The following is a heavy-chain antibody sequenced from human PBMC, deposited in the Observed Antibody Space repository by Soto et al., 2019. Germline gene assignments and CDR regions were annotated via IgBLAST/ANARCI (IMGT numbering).Heavy chain of an antibody. J-gene: IGHJ4*02. V-gene: IGHV3-9*01. D-gene: IGHD2-15*01. CDR2: ISRNSDFL. CDR3: ARRYVGGGTFHPFDY. CDR1: GFTFDDYS. Sequence: VQLVESGGGLVQPGRSLRLSCVASGFTFDDYSMHWVRQAPGKGLAWVSGISRNSDFLVYADSVKGRFTISRDNAKSSLYLQMNSLRAEDTAFYHCARRYVGGGTFHPFDYWGQGALVTVSS.